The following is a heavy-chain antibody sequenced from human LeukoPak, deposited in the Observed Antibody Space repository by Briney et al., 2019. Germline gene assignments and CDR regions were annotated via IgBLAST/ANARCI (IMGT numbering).Heavy chain of an antibody. V-gene: IGHV3-7*01. J-gene: IGHJ4*02. D-gene: IGHD4-23*01. CDR1: GFIFTNYW. Sequence: GGSLRLSCAASGFIFTNYWMGWGRQAPGKGLEWVANIKQDGSEKYYVDSVKGRFTISRDNAKNSLYLQMNSLRVEDTALFYCARISYYGGTPHFDYWGQGTLVTVSS. CDR3: ARISYYGGTPHFDY. CDR2: IKQDGSEK.